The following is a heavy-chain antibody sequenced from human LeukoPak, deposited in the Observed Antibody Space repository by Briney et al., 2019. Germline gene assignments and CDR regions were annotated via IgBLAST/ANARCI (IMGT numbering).Heavy chain of an antibody. D-gene: IGHD3-16*02. V-gene: IGHV3-23*01. CDR1: GLTFSSYV. CDR2: ISGSGGST. Sequence: GGSLRLSCAASGLTFSSYVMSWVRQAPGKGLEWVSAISGSGGSTYYADSVKGRFTISRDNSKNTLYLQMNSLRAEDTAVYYCAKVLRSYRPDYYYMDVWGKGTTVTISS. CDR3: AKVLRSYRPDYYYMDV. J-gene: IGHJ6*03.